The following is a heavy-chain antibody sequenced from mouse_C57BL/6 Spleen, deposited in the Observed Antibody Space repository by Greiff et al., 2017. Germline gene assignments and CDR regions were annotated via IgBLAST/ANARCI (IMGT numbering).Heavy chain of an antibody. D-gene: IGHD2-2*01. J-gene: IGHJ2*01. CDR2: IYPGDGDT. CDR3: AREESTMVMTG. CDR1: GYAFSSSW. Sequence: VQLQQSGAELVKPGASVKISCKASGYAFSSSWMNWVKQRPGEGLEWIGQIYPGDGDTNYNGKVKGKATLTADKSSSTAYMRLSSLTSEVSAVYFCAREESTMVMTGWGQGTTLTVSS. V-gene: IGHV1-80*01.